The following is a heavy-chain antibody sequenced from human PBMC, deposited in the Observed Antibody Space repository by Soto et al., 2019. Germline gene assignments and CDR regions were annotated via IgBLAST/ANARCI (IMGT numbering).Heavy chain of an antibody. J-gene: IGHJ6*02. CDR2: IIPIFGTA. D-gene: IGHD6-6*01. V-gene: IGHV1-69*06. CDR3: ARDPSSSAQYYYYYGMDV. Sequence: GASVKVSCKASGGTFSSYAISWVRQAPGQGLEWMGGIIPIFGTANYAQKFQGRVTITADKSTSTAYMELSSLRSEDTAAYYCARDPSSSAQYYYYYGMDVWGQGTTVTVSS. CDR1: GGTFSSYA.